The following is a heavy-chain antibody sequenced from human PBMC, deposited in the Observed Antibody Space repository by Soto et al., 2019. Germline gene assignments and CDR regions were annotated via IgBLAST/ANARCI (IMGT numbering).Heavy chain of an antibody. V-gene: IGHV3-74*01. J-gene: IGHJ6*02. D-gene: IGHD1-1*01. CDR3: AREGQYGTYYYYYGMDV. CDR2: INSDGSST. Sequence: EVQLVESGGGLVQPGGSLRLSCAASGFTFSSSWMHWVRQAPGKGLVWVSRINSDGSSTTYADSVKGRFTVSRDNAKNTLYLQMNSLRAEDTAVYYCAREGQYGTYYYYYGMDVWGQGTTVTVSS. CDR1: GFTFSSSW.